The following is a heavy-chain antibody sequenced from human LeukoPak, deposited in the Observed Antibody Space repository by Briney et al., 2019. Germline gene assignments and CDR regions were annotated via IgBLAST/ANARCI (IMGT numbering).Heavy chain of an antibody. J-gene: IGHJ6*02. D-gene: IGHD3-10*01. CDR3: AKDAPSPINYYGSGSYYDYYYYGMDV. Sequence: QAGGSLRLSCAASGFTFSRYGMQWVRQAPGKGLEWVTSIRYDASDKYYAESVKGRFTISRDNSKSTLYLQMNSLRAEDTAVYYCAKDAPSPINYYGSGSYYDYYYYGMDVWGQGTTVTVSS. V-gene: IGHV3-30*02. CDR1: GFTFSRYG. CDR2: IRYDASDK.